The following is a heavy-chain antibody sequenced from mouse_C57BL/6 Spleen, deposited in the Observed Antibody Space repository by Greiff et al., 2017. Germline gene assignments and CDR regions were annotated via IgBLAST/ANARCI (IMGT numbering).Heavy chain of an antibody. CDR2: ISSGSSTI. J-gene: IGHJ2*01. CDR1: GFTFSDYG. V-gene: IGHV5-17*01. Sequence: EVKLVESGGGLVKPGGSLKLSCAASGFTFSDYGMHWVRQAPEKGLEWVAYISSGSSTIYYADKVKGRFTISRDNSKNTLFLQMSSLRSEDTAVYYCARKGQTAPFDYWGQGTTLTVSS. D-gene: IGHD3-2*01. CDR3: ARKGQTAPFDY.